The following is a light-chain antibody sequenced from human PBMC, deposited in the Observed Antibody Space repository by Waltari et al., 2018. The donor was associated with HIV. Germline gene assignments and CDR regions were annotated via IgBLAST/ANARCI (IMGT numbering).Light chain of an antibody. Sequence: QSALTQPASVSGSPGQSITISFTGTYNDVDRYNYVSWYQQHPCNAPRILIYEVTNPPSGVSKRFSGSKSGNPASLTISGLQVEDEAVYYCCSYTVTGTLNWVFGGGTKLTVL. CDR1: YNDVDRYNY. CDR2: EVT. CDR3: CSYTVTGTLNWV. V-gene: IGLV2-14*03. J-gene: IGLJ3*02.